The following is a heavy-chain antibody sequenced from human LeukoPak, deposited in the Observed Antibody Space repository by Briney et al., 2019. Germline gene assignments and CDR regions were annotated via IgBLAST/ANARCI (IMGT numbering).Heavy chain of an antibody. V-gene: IGHV4-39*01. J-gene: IGHJ4*02. CDR1: GGSISSSGFY. Sequence: SETLSLTCTVSGGSISSSGFYWDWIRQPPGKGLEWIGSINYSGSTYYNPSLKRRVTISVDTSKNQFPLKLSSVTAADTAVYYCASEPCSGCSPDYWGQGTLVTVSS. CDR3: ASEPCSGCSPDY. CDR2: INYSGST. D-gene: IGHD6-19*01.